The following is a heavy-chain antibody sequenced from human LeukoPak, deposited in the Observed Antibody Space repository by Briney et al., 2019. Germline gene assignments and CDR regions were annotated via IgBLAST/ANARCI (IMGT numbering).Heavy chain of an antibody. J-gene: IGHJ4*02. CDR2: ISAYNGNT. CDR1: GYTFTSYD. Sequence: GASVKVSCKASGYTFTSYDISWVRQAPGQGLEWMGWISAYNGNTNYAQKLQGRVTMTTDTSTSTAYMELRSLRSDDTAVYYCARDVVPVYSGYDVSHFDYWGQGTLLTVSS. CDR3: ARDVVPVYSGYDVSHFDY. D-gene: IGHD5-12*01. V-gene: IGHV1-18*01.